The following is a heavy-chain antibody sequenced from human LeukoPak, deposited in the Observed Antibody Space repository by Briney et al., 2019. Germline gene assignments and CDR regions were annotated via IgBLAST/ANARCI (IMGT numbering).Heavy chain of an antibody. CDR3: AKGGSYRSQPYFDY. CDR2: FSGSGGST. J-gene: IGHJ4*02. Sequence: PGGSLRLSCAASGFTFSSFAMSWVRQAPGKGLEWVSTFSGSGGSTYYADSVKGRFTISRDNSKNTVYLQMNSLRAEDTAVYYCAKGGSYRSQPYFDYWGQGTPVTVSS. D-gene: IGHD3-16*02. V-gene: IGHV3-23*01. CDR1: GFTFSSFA.